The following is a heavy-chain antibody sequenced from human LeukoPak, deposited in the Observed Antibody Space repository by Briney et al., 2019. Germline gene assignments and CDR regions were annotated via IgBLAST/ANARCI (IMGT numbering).Heavy chain of an antibody. J-gene: IGHJ5*02. CDR3: ARGYDSSGYYFS. V-gene: IGHV4-38-2*02. Sequence: SETLSLTCTVSGYSIRSGFYWGWIRQPPGKGLEWIGNIYHSGITYYTPSLSSRVTMSVDTSKNQFHLKLSSVTAADTAVYYCARGYDSSGYYFSWGQGTLVTVSS. D-gene: IGHD3-22*01. CDR1: GYSIRSGFY. CDR2: IYHSGIT.